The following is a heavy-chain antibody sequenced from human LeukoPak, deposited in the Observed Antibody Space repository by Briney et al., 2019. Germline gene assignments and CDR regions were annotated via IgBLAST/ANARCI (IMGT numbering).Heavy chain of an antibody. J-gene: IGHJ4*02. CDR3: ARARPKYYYDSSGYSPAAFDY. CDR1: GGSISSGGYY. V-gene: IGHV4-31*03. Sequence: SETLSLTCTVSGGSISSGGYYWSWIRQHPGKGLEWIGYIYYSGSTYYNPSLKSRVTISVDTSKNQFSLKLSSVTAADTAVYYCARARPKYYYDSSGYSPAAFDYWGQGTLVTASS. D-gene: IGHD3-22*01. CDR2: IYYSGST.